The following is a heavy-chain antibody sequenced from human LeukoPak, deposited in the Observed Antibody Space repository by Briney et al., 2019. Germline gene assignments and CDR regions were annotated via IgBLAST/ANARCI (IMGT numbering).Heavy chain of an antibody. D-gene: IGHD5-24*01. Sequence: GGSLRLSCAASGFTFSSYWMSWVRQAPGKGLEWVANIKQDGSEKYYVDSVKGRFTISRDNAKNSLYLQVNSLRAEDTAVYYCARPRGRDGYNLHYFDYWGQGTLVTVSS. CDR3: ARPRGRDGYNLHYFDY. CDR1: GFTFSSYW. V-gene: IGHV3-7*01. J-gene: IGHJ4*02. CDR2: IKQDGSEK.